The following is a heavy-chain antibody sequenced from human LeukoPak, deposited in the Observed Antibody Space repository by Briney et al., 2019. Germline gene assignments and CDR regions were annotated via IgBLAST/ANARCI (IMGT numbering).Heavy chain of an antibody. J-gene: IGHJ6*03. V-gene: IGHV4-39*07. Sequence: SETLSLTCTVSGGSISSSSYYWGWIRQPPGKGLEWIGSIHYSGSTNYNPSLKSRVTISVDTSKNQFSLKLSSVTAADTAVYYCARVGGRFYYYYMDVWGKGTTVTISS. CDR1: GGSISSSSYY. CDR2: IHYSGST. CDR3: ARVGGRFYYYYMDV.